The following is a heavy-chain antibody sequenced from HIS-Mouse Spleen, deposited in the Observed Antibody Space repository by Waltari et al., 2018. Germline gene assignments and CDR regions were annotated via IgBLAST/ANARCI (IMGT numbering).Heavy chain of an antibody. D-gene: IGHD2-8*01. J-gene: IGHJ1*01. CDR3: ARDSWAYAIEYFQH. CDR1: GYSISSGYY. V-gene: IGHV4-38-2*02. CDR2: IYHSGST. Sequence: QVQLQESGPGLVKPSETLSLTCTVSGYSISSGYYWGWIRQPPGKGLAWIGGIYHSGSTYYNPSLKSRVTISVDTSKNQFSLKLSSVTAADTAVYYCARDSWAYAIEYFQHWGQGTLVTVSS.